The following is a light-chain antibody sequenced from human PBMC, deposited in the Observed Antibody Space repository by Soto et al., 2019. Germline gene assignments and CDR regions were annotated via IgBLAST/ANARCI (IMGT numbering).Light chain of an antibody. CDR1: SSNIGSNT. J-gene: IGLJ1*01. CDR3: SAWDNSLNGYG. CDR2: TAG. V-gene: IGLV1-44*01. Sequence: QSVRTQPLSASASTGPRVTICCSLGSSNIGSNTGACYQHLPGTAPPRLIFTAGQRPSGVPGRFSGSKSGTSASLAISGLQSEDEGDYYCSAWDNSLNGYGFGPGTKVTVL.